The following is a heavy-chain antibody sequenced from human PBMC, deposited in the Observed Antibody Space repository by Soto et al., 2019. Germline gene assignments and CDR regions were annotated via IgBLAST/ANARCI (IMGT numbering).Heavy chain of an antibody. CDR3: ARDTGSYYLGP. Sequence: QVQLLESGPGLVKPSETLSLTCTIYGGSISSYFWSWIRQPPGKGLEWIGYIHYSGTTVYSPSLKRRVTMSIDTAENQFTLNLTPVTAADTAVYYCARDTGSYYLGPWGQGSLVTVSS. V-gene: IGHV4-59*01. CDR2: IHYSGTT. J-gene: IGHJ4*01. D-gene: IGHD1-26*01. CDR1: GGSISSYF.